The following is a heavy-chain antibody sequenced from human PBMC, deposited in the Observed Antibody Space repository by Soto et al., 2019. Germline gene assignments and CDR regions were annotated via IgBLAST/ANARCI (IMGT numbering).Heavy chain of an antibody. CDR1: GFTFSSYA. CDR2: ISGSGGST. CDR3: AKADGGFSYYDILTGYYKEYFQH. D-gene: IGHD3-9*01. Sequence: GGSLRLSCAASGFTFSSYAMSWVRQAPGKGLEWVSAISGSGGSTYYADSVKGRFTISRDNSKNTLYLQRNSLRAEDTAVYYCAKADGGFSYYDILTGYYKEYFQHWGQGTLVTVSS. J-gene: IGHJ1*01. V-gene: IGHV3-23*01.